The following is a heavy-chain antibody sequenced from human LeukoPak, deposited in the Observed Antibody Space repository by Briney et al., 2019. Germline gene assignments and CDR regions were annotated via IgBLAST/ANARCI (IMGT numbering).Heavy chain of an antibody. V-gene: IGHV4-4*02. Sequence: PSETLSLTCAVSGGSISSSNWWSWVRQPPGKGLEWIGEIYHSGSTNYNPSLKSRVTISVDKSKNQFSLKLSSVTAADTAVYYCARGVTYYDFWSDYSYPIGFDYWGQGTLVTVSS. CDR2: IYHSGST. CDR3: ARGVTYYDFWSDYSYPIGFDY. CDR1: GGSISSSNW. D-gene: IGHD3-3*01. J-gene: IGHJ4*02.